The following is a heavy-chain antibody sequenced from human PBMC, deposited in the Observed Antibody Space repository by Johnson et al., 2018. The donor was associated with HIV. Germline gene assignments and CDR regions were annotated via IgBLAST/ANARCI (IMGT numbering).Heavy chain of an antibody. CDR2: INQDGSEN. D-gene: IGHD2-8*02. CDR1: GFTFSSYW. CDR3: ARDVLGDGTYPPDAFDI. Sequence: LQPVESGGGVVQPGRSLRLSCAASGFTFSSYWMAWVRQAPGKGLVWVANINQDGSENYYVDAVKGRFTISRDNAKNSLYLQVHSLRVEDTAVYYCARDVLGDGTYPPDAFDIWGQGTMVTVSS. V-gene: IGHV3-7*05. J-gene: IGHJ3*02.